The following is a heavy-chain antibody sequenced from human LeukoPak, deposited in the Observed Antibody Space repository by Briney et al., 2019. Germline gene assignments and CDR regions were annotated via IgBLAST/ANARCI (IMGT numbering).Heavy chain of an antibody. CDR2: ISAYNGNT. Sequence: ASVKDSCKASGYTFTSYGISWVRQAPGQGLEWMGWISAYNGNTNYAQKLQGRVTMTTDTSTSTAYMELRSLRSDDTAAYYCARDGCSSTSCYPPGFDYWGQGTLVTVSS. D-gene: IGHD2-2*01. CDR1: GYTFTSYG. CDR3: ARDGCSSTSCYPPGFDY. J-gene: IGHJ4*02. V-gene: IGHV1-18*04.